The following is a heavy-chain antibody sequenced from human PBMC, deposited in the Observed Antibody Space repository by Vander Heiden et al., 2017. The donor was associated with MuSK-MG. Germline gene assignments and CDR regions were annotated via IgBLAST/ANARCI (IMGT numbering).Heavy chain of an antibody. CDR1: GCSISSSSYY. Sequence: QLQLQESGPGLVKPSETLSLSCTVSGCSISSSSYYWGWIPQPPGKGLEWIGRIYYSGGTYYNPSLKSRVTISVDTSKNQFSLKLSSVTAADTAVYYCARRPHDHFWGGWGSNAFDIWGQGTMVTVSS. V-gene: IGHV4-39*01. CDR3: ARRPHDHFWGGWGSNAFDI. CDR2: IYYSGGT. D-gene: IGHD3-3*02. J-gene: IGHJ3*02.